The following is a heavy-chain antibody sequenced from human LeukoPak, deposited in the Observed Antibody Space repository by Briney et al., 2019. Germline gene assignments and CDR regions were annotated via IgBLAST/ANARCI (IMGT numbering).Heavy chain of an antibody. Sequence: SETLSLTCSVSGVSVSSYYWSWIRQPAGKGLEWIGRMYPSGTTHHNPSLKSRVALSADTSRNQFSLNLTSVTAADTAVYYCARAIVVTAAPDYWGQGTLVTVSS. V-gene: IGHV4-4*07. CDR2: MYPSGTT. CDR3: ARAIVVTAAPDY. J-gene: IGHJ4*02. D-gene: IGHD2-21*02. CDR1: GVSVSSYY.